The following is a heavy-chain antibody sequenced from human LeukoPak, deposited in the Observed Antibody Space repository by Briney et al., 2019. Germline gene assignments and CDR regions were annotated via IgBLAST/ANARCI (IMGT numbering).Heavy chain of an antibody. J-gene: IGHJ6*02. Sequence: VASVKVSCKASGYTFTSYYMHWVRQAPGQGLEWMGIINLIGGSTSYAQKFQGRVTMTRDTSTSTVYMELSSLRSEDTAVYYCARETATVTNYYSYYGMDVWGQGTTVTVSS. V-gene: IGHV1-46*01. CDR2: INLIGGST. CDR3: ARETATVTNYYSYYGMDV. CDR1: GYTFTSYY. D-gene: IGHD5-18*01.